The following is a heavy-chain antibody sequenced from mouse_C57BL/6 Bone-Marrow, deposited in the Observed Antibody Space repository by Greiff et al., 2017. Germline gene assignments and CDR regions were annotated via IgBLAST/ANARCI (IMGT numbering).Heavy chain of an antibody. J-gene: IGHJ1*03. V-gene: IGHV1-18*01. CDR1: GYTFTDYN. CDR3: ARSEPHYYGRRYFDV. Sequence: VQLQQSGPELVKPGASVKIPCKASGYTFTDYNMDWVKQSHGKSLEWIGDINPNNGGTIYNQKFKGKATLTVDKSSSTAYMELRSLTSEDTAVYYCARSEPHYYGRRYFDVWGTGTTVTVSS. CDR2: INPNNGGT. D-gene: IGHD1-1*01.